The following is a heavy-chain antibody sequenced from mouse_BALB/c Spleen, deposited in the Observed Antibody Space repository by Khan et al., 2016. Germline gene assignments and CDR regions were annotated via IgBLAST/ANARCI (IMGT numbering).Heavy chain of an antibody. CDR2: IHYSGST. Sequence: EVQLQESGPDLVKPSQSLSLTCTVTGFSITSDYSWHWIRQFPGNKLEWMGYIHYSGSTNYNPSLKSRISITRDTSKNQFFLQLNSRTTEDTATLYCARYYYGGAPWFAYWGQGTLVTVSA. D-gene: IGHD1-1*01. CDR3: ARYYYGGAPWFAY. V-gene: IGHV3-1*02. J-gene: IGHJ3*01. CDR1: GFSITSDYS.